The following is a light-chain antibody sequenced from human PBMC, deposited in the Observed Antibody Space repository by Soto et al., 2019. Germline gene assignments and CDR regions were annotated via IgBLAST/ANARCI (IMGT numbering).Light chain of an antibody. V-gene: IGLV2-14*01. CDR3: SSYTRSSTRV. J-gene: IGLJ2*01. CDR2: EVS. Sequence: QSALTQPASVSGSPGQSITISCTGTSSDVGGYNYVSWYQPQPGKAPKNIIYEVSNRPSGVSNRFSGSKSGNTASLTISGLQAEDEADYYCSSYTRSSTRVFGGETKLPVL. CDR1: SSDVGGYNY.